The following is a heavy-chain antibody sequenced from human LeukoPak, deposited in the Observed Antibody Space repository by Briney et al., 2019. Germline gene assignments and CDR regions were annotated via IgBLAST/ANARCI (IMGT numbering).Heavy chain of an antibody. CDR1: GYTFTDYY. D-gene: IGHD6-13*01. Sequence: ASVKVSCKASGYTFTDYYIHWVRQAPGQGLEWMGWISPSSGGTDYAQKFQGRVAMTRDTSISTAYMELSRLTSDDTAVYYCARGVAAVGGRWFDPWGQGTLVTVSS. V-gene: IGHV1-2*02. J-gene: IGHJ5*02. CDR3: ARGVAAVGGRWFDP. CDR2: ISPSSGGT.